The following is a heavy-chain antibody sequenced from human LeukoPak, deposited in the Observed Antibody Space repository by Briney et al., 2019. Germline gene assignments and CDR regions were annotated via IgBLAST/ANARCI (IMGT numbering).Heavy chain of an antibody. CDR1: GFTFSSYS. J-gene: IGHJ4*02. V-gene: IGHV3-21*01. Sequence: GGSLRLSCAASGFTFSSYSMNWVRQAPGKGLEWVSSISSSSSYTYYADSVKGRFTISRDNAKNSLYLQMNSLRAEDTAVYYCARDYYDSSVRFDYWGQGTLVTVSS. CDR3: ARDYYDSSVRFDY. D-gene: IGHD3-22*01. CDR2: ISSSSSYT.